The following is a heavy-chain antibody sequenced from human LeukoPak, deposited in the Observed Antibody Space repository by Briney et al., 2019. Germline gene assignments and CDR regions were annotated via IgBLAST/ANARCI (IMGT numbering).Heavy chain of an antibody. CDR3: ARDNNSGSYWD. V-gene: IGHV4-31*03. CDR1: GGSISSGGYY. D-gene: IGHD1-26*01. J-gene: IGHJ4*02. CDR2: IYYSGST. Sequence: SETLSLTCTVSGGSISSGGYYWSWIRQHPGQGLEWIGYIYYSGSTYYNPSLKSRVTISVDTSKNQFSLKLSSVTAADTAVYYCARDNNSGSYWDWGQGTLVTVSS.